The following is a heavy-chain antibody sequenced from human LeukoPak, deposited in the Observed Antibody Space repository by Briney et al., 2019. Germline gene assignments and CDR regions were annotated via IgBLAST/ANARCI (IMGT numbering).Heavy chain of an antibody. D-gene: IGHD5-18*01. CDR1: GFTFDDYA. J-gene: IGHJ4*02. Sequence: PGRSLRLSCAASGFTFDDYAMHWVRQAPGKGLEWVSGISWNSGSIGYADSVKGRFTISRDNAKNSLYLQMNSLRAEDMALYYCAKDMGYSYGYSGAFDYWGQGTLVTVSS. V-gene: IGHV3-9*03. CDR2: ISWNSGSI. CDR3: AKDMGYSYGYSGAFDY.